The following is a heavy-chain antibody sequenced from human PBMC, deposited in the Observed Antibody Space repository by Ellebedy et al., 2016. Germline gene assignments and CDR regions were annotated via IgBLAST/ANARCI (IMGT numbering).Heavy chain of an antibody. CDR3: ARIWSSGSGAPRFYFDY. J-gene: IGHJ4*02. Sequence: SGPTLVKPTQTLTLTCTFSGFSLSTSGMCVSWIRQPPGKALEWLALIDWDDDKYYSTSLKTRLTISKDTSKNQVVLTMTNMDPVDTATYHCARIWSSGSGAPRFYFDYWGQGTLVTVSS. CDR2: IDWDDDK. CDR1: GFSLSTSGMC. V-gene: IGHV2-70*01. D-gene: IGHD3-10*01.